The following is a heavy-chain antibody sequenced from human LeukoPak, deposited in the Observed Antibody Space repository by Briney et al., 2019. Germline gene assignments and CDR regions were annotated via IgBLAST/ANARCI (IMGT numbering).Heavy chain of an antibody. V-gene: IGHV3-7*04. Sequence: GGSLRLSCAASGFTFSSYWMSWVRQAPGKGLEWVANIKEDGSENIYVDSLKGRFTISRDNAKNLLYLQMNSLRAEDTAVYYCARDCVIVGAPCYDSWGQGTLVTVSS. CDR1: GFTFSSYW. CDR3: ARDCVIVGAPCYDS. D-gene: IGHD1-26*01. J-gene: IGHJ5*01. CDR2: IKEDGSEN.